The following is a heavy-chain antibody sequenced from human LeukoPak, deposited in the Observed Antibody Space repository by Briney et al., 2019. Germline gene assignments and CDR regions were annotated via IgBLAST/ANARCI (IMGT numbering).Heavy chain of an antibody. CDR1: GDSVTSSTYY. Sequence: SETLSLTCTVSGDSVTSSTYYWGWIRQPPGKGLEWIGTIYHGESTYYNPSLKSRVTISADTSKNQFSLKLTSVTAADTAVYYCARQGDSNGYSTLDYWGPGTPVTVSS. CDR2: IYHGEST. J-gene: IGHJ4*02. V-gene: IGHV4-39*01. CDR3: ARQGDSNGYSTLDY. D-gene: IGHD3-22*01.